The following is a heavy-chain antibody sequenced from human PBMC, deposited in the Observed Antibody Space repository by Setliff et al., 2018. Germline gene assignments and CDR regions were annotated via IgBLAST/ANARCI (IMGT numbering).Heavy chain of an antibody. V-gene: IGHV4-4*08. J-gene: IGHJ6*03. CDR2: ISPGRSI. D-gene: IGHD3-10*01. CDR3: ARDRRDYIGAGSSEIDYYYYYYMDV. CDR1: GGSISNFY. Sequence: SETLSLTCTVSGGSISNFYWSWIRQPPGKGLEWIGSISPGRSINYNPSLRSRVTISGDTSKNQISLDLSSGTAADTAVYYCARDRRDYIGAGSSEIDYYYYYYMDVWGKGTTVTVSS.